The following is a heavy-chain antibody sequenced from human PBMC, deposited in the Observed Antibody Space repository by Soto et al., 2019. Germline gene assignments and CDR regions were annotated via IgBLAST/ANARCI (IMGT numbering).Heavy chain of an antibody. CDR1: GFTFSNYW. D-gene: IGHD2-15*01. Sequence: EVQLVESGGGLVQPGGSLRLSCAASGFTFSNYWMYWVRQAPGKGLEWVSRINSDGSVSSHADSVRGRLTISRDNVKKNLYLHMDSLRAEDTAVYFCARGDCVGGTCYSFAGAFCYHMDVVGKGTTVTVFS. V-gene: IGHV3-74*02. J-gene: IGHJ6*03. CDR2: INSDGSVS. CDR3: ARGDCVGGTCYSFAGAFCYHMDV.